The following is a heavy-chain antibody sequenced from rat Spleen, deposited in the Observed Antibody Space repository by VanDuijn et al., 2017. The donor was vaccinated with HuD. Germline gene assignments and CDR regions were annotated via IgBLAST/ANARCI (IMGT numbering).Heavy chain of an antibody. V-gene: IGHV5-19*01. CDR3: ATVGPDWEFGY. Sequence: EVKLVESGGGLVQPGRSLKLSCAASGFTFDDYGMHWIRQAPTKGLEWVASISPSGGSTYYRDSVKGRFTISRDNAKSTLYLQMDSLRSEDTATYYCATVGPDWEFGYWGQGVMVTVSS. CDR2: ISPSGGST. J-gene: IGHJ2*01. D-gene: IGHD5-1*01. CDR1: GFTFDDYG.